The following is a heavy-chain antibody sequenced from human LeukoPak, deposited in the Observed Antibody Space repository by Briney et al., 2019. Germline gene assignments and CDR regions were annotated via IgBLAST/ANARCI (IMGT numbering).Heavy chain of an antibody. D-gene: IGHD3-10*01. J-gene: IGHJ4*02. Sequence: PSETLSLTCAVYGGSFSGYYWSWIRQPPGKGLEWIGEINHGGSTNYNPSLKSRVTISVDTSKNQFSLKLSSVTAADTAVYYCARGTVRGLDYFDYWGQGTLVTVSS. CDR3: ARGTVRGLDYFDY. CDR1: GGSFSGYY. CDR2: INHGGST. V-gene: IGHV4-34*01.